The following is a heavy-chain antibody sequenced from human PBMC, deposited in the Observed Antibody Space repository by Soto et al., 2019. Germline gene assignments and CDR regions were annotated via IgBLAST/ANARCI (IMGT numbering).Heavy chain of an antibody. V-gene: IGHV1-3*01. CDR3: ASGHELGSGWYSIWWFDP. J-gene: IGHJ5*02. CDR2: INAGNGNT. CDR1: GYTFTSYA. D-gene: IGHD6-19*01. Sequence: QVQLVQSGAEVKKPGASVKVSCKASGYTFTSYAMHWVRQAPGQRLEWMGWINAGNGNTKYSQKFQGRVIITRDTSASTAYMELSSLRSEDTAVYYCASGHELGSGWYSIWWFDPWGQGTLVTVSS.